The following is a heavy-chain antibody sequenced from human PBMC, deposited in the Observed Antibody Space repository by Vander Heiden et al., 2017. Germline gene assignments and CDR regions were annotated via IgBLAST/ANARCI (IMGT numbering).Heavy chain of an antibody. J-gene: IGHJ4*02. CDR2: IRSKAYGGTT. CDR3: TRGSYYDFWSGYPEFDY. CDR1: GFTFGDYA. D-gene: IGHD3-3*01. Sequence: EVQLVESGGGLVKPGRSLRLSCTASGFTFGDYAMSWFRQAPGKGLEWVGFIRSKAYGGTTEYAASVKGRFTISRDDSKSIAYLQMNSLKTEDTAVYYCTRGSYYDFWSGYPEFDYWGQGTLVTVSS. V-gene: IGHV3-49*05.